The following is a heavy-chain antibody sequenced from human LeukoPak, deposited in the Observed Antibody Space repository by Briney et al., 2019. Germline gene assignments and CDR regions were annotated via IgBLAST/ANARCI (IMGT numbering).Heavy chain of an antibody. D-gene: IGHD6-13*01. J-gene: IGHJ3*02. CDR3: ARDQAGAAAETFDI. CDR2: ISAYNGNT. Sequence: ASVKVSCKASGYTFTSYGISWVRQAPGQGLEWMGWISAYNGNTNYAQKLQGRVTMTTDTSTSTAYMELRSLRSDDTAVYYCARDQAGAAAETFDIWGQGTMVTVSS. V-gene: IGHV1-18*01. CDR1: GYTFTSYG.